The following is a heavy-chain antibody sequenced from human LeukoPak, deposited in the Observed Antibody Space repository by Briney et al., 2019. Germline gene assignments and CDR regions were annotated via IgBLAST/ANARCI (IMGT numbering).Heavy chain of an antibody. J-gene: IGHJ4*02. D-gene: IGHD5-18*01. CDR1: GFTFSSYG. V-gene: IGHV3-33*01. CDR3: ARGRGYSYGRFDY. CDR2: IWYDGSNK. Sequence: GRSLRLSCAASGFTFSSYGMHWVRQAPGKGLEWVAVIWYDGSNKYYXDSVXXRFTISRDNSKNTLYLQMNSLRAEDTAVYYCARGRGYSYGRFDYWGQGTLVTVSS.